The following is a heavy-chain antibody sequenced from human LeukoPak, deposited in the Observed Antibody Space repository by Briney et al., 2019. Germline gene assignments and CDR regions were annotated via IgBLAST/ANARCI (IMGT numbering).Heavy chain of an antibody. V-gene: IGHV3-30-3*01. CDR1: GFIFSTYV. CDR2: ISYDGSNK. Sequence: GRSLRLPCAGSGFIFSTYVMHGVRQAPGKGREGGAVISYDGSNKYYADSVKGRFTISRDNSKNTLYLQMNSLRAEDTAVYYCARDFGYSSSWYRYYFDYWGQGTLVTVSS. J-gene: IGHJ4*02. CDR3: ARDFGYSSSWYRYYFDY. D-gene: IGHD6-13*01.